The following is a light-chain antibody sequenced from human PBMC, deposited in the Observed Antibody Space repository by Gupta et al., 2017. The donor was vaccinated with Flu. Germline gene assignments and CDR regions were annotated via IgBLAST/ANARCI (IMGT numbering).Light chain of an antibody. CDR3: NSRDSSGNHRGVV. Sequence: SSELTQDPAVSVALGQTVRITCQGHSLRSYYASWYQQKPGQAPVLVIYGKNNRPSGIPDRFSGSSSGNTASLTITGAQAEDEADYYCNSRDSSGNHRGVVFGGGTKLTVL. CDR1: SLRSYY. V-gene: IGLV3-19*01. J-gene: IGLJ2*01. CDR2: GKN.